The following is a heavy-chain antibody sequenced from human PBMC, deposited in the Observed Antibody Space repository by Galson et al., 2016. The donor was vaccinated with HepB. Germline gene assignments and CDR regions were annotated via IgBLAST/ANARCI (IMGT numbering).Heavy chain of an antibody. V-gene: IGHV3-33*01. CDR1: GFTFSRFG. Sequence: SLRLSCAASGFTFSRFGMHWVRQAPGKGLESVAVIWFDGRDAYYGDSVKGRFTISKDNPNNMLYLQMNSLRVEDTAVYYCARDLWGDCRTTTCSHLDSWGQGTLVTVSS. D-gene: IGHD1-14*01. CDR3: ARDLWGDCRTTTCSHLDS. CDR2: IWFDGRDA. J-gene: IGHJ4*02.